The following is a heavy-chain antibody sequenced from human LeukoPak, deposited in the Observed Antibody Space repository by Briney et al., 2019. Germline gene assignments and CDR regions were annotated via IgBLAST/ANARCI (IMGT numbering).Heavy chain of an antibody. CDR1: GYTFTSYD. V-gene: IGHV1-8*01. J-gene: IGHJ5*02. D-gene: IGHD3-22*01. CDR3: ARGADSSGYPNWFDP. CDR2: MNPNSGNT. Sequence: ASVKVSCKASGYTFTSYDINWVRQAPGQGLEWMGWMNPNSGNTGYAQKFQGRVTMTRNTSISTAYMELSSLRSEDTAVYYCARGADSSGYPNWFDPWGQGTLVTVSS.